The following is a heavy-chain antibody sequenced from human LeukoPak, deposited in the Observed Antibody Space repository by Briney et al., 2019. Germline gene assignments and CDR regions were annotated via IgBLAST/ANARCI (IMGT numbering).Heavy chain of an antibody. Sequence: PGESLKISCKASGYSFTSYWIGWVRQMPGKGPEWMGIIDPSDSETRYTPSFQGQVTISADKSLSTAYLQWNSLKASDTAMYYCARQTAMGRSGDYWGQGTLLTVSS. J-gene: IGHJ4*02. CDR2: IDPSDSET. CDR3: ARQTAMGRSGDY. V-gene: IGHV5-51*01. D-gene: IGHD5-18*01. CDR1: GYSFTSYW.